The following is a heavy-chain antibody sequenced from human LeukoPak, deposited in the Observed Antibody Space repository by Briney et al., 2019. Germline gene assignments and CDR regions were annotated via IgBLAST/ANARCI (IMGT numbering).Heavy chain of an antibody. CDR3: ARDGYYGSGSYGQFDY. J-gene: IGHJ4*02. CDR1: GGTFSIYA. V-gene: IGHV1-69*13. Sequence: GASVTVSCKASGGTFSIYAISWVRQAPGQGLEWMGGIIPIFGTANYAQKFQGRVTITADESTSTAYMELSSLRSEDTAVYYCARDGYYGSGSYGQFDYWGQGTLVTVSS. CDR2: IIPIFGTA. D-gene: IGHD3-10*01.